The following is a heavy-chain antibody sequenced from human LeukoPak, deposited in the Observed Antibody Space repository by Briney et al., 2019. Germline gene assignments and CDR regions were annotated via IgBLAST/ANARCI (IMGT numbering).Heavy chain of an antibody. CDR3: AKSLPAAAGTGAFDI. Sequence: GGSLRLSCAAPGFTFSSSAMSRVRQAPGKGLKTVSAISGSGGTTYYADSVKGRFTISRDNSKNTLYLQMSSLRAEDTAVYYCAKSLPAAAGTGAFDIWGQGTMVTVSS. CDR1: GFTFSSSA. D-gene: IGHD6-13*01. V-gene: IGHV3-23*01. CDR2: ISGSGGTT. J-gene: IGHJ3*02.